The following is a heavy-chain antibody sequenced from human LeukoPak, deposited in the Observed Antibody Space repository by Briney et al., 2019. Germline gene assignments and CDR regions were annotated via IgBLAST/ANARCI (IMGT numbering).Heavy chain of an antibody. CDR1: GFTFSSYW. CDR2: ISRSSGTI. Sequence: GGSLRLSCAASGFTFSSYWMSWVRQAPGKGLEWVSGISRSSGTINYADFVKGRFTISRENAKKSLYLQMYSLTTEDTALYYCAKDDGMYREFDIWGQGTMVTVSS. V-gene: IGHV3-9*01. J-gene: IGHJ3*02. CDR3: AKDDGMYREFDI. D-gene: IGHD2-2*01.